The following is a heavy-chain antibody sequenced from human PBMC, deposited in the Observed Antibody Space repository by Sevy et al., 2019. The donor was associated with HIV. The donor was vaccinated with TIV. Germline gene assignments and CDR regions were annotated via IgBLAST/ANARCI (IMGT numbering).Heavy chain of an antibody. V-gene: IGHV3-66*01. Sequence: GGSLRLSCAASGFSVNSNYMTWVRQAPAKGLEGVSVIYSDETTYHADSVKDRFTISRDNSKNMLYLQMSSLRAEDTAIYYCARGKSGYGYALNYWGQGTLVTVSS. CDR1: GFSVNSNY. D-gene: IGHD5-18*01. CDR2: IYSDETT. J-gene: IGHJ4*02. CDR3: ARGKSGYGYALNY.